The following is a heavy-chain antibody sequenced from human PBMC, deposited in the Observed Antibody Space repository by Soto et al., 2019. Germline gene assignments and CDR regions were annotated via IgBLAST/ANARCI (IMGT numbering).Heavy chain of an antibody. J-gene: IGHJ5*02. V-gene: IGHV3-30*18. CDR2: ISYDGSNK. CDR1: GFTFSSYG. D-gene: IGHD3-22*01. Sequence: GGSLRLSCAASGFTFSSYGMHWVRQAPGKGLEWVAVISYDGSNKYYADSVKGRFTISRDNSKNTLYLQMNSLRAEDTAVYYCAKDYYYDSSGPRAWGQGPMVTVSS. CDR3: AKDYYYDSSGPRA.